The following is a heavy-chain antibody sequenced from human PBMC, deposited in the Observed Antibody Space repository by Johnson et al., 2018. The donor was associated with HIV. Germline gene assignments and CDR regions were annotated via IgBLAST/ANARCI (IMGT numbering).Heavy chain of an antibody. CDR2: ISFDGSTK. CDR1: GLTFNNYP. D-gene: IGHD4-17*01. V-gene: IGHV3-30*04. J-gene: IGHJ3*02. Sequence: QVLLVESGGGVVRPGRSLRLSCSVSGLTFNNYPLHWVRQAPGKGLEWVAVISFDGSTKYYADSVTGRFTISRDNSKNTRYLQMNSLRAEDTAVYYCARDGGNDYGDYVGGGALDIWGQGTMVTVSS. CDR3: ARDGGNDYGDYVGGGALDI.